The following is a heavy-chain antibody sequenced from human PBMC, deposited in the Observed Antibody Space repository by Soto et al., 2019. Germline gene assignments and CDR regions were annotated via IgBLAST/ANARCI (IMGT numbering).Heavy chain of an antibody. CDR2: ISGGGDST. V-gene: IGHV3-23*01. Sequence: EVRFLESGGNLVQPGGSLRLSCAASGVTFRNYAMSWVRQAPGKGLEWVSSISGGGDSTYYADSVKGRFTISRDNSKNTLYLQMNSLRAEDTAVYYCAREGYDFWSGYYHYYYYGMDVWGQGTTVTVSS. CDR1: GVTFRNYA. CDR3: AREGYDFWSGYYHYYYYGMDV. J-gene: IGHJ6*02. D-gene: IGHD3-3*01.